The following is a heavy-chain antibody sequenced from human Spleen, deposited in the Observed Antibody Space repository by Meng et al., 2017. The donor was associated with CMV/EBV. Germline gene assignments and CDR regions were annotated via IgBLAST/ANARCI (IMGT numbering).Heavy chain of an antibody. Sequence: GESLKISCAASGFTFSSYSMNWVRQAPGKGLEWVSYISGTLRTIYYADSMKGRFTISRDNAKNSVYLQMNSLRVEDTAIYYCARQYSSSWYGTDYFDYWGQGTLVTVSS. J-gene: IGHJ4*02. V-gene: IGHV3-48*04. CDR3: ARQYSSSWYGTDYFDY. CDR2: ISGTLRTI. D-gene: IGHD6-13*01. CDR1: GFTFSSYS.